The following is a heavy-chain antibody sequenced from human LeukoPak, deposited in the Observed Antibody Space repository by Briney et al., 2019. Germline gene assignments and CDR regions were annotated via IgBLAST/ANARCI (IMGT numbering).Heavy chain of an antibody. Sequence: GGSLRLSCAASGFTFSSYAMSWVRQAPGKGLEWVSAISGSGGSTYYADSVKGWFTISRDNSKNTVYLQMNSLRAEDTAVYYCAKIYCSSTSCKRRYYFDYWGQETLVTVSS. CDR1: GFTFSSYA. CDR2: ISGSGGST. J-gene: IGHJ4*02. D-gene: IGHD2-2*01. V-gene: IGHV3-23*01. CDR3: AKIYCSSTSCKRRYYFDY.